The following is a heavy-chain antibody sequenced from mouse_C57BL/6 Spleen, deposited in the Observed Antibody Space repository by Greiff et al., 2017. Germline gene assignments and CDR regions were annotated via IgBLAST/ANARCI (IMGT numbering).Heavy chain of an antibody. CDR2: IYPGSGNT. CDR3: AREGISGGSSYWYFDV. CDR1: GYTFTDYY. V-gene: IGHV1-76*01. J-gene: IGHJ1*03. Sequence: VQLQQSGAELVRPGASVKLSCKASGYTFTDYYINWVKQRPGQGLEWIARIYPGSGNTYYNEKFKGKATLTAEKSSSTAYMQLSSLTSEDSAVYFCAREGISGGSSYWYFDVWGTGTTVTVSS. D-gene: IGHD1-1*01.